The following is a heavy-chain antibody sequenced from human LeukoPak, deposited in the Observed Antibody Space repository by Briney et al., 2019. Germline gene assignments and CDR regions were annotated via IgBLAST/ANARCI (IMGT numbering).Heavy chain of an antibody. V-gene: IGHV1-18*01. CDR1: GYTFTSYG. Sequence: ASVKVSCKASGYTFTSYGISWVRQAPGQGLEWMGWISAYNGNTNYAQKLQGRVTMTTDTSTSTAYMELRSLRYDDTAVYYCARAELGYCSSTSCYTTPTFDYWGQGTLVTVSS. D-gene: IGHD2-2*02. J-gene: IGHJ4*02. CDR2: ISAYNGNT. CDR3: ARAELGYCSSTSCYTTPTFDY.